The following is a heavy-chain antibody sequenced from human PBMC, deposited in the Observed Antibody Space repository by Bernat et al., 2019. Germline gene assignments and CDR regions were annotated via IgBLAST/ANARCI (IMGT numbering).Heavy chain of an antibody. D-gene: IGHD5-18*01. J-gene: IGHJ6*02. CDR2: ISYDGTNK. V-gene: IGHV3-30-3*01. Sequence: QVQLEESGGGVVEPGRSLRPSCAASGFTFSSYTMHWVRQAPGKGLEWVAVISYDGTNKYYADSVKGRFTISRDNSKNTLYLQMNSLRAEDTAVYYCAREVSDGLSGMDVWGQGTAVTVSS. CDR3: AREVSDGLSGMDV. CDR1: GFTFSSYT.